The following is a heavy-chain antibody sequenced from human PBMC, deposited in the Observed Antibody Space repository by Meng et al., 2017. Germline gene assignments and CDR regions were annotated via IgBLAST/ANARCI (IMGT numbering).Heavy chain of an antibody. CDR1: GGSISSVDW. Sequence: QGQPPRAAPGLLKPSQTRSPTLGVPGGSISSVDWWSWVRQPPGKGLEWIGEIYHGGNTNYNPSLKSRVTISIDKSKNQFSLKLSSVTAADTAVCYCASWIYSCGWQWGQGTLVTVSS. CDR3: ASWIYSCGWQ. D-gene: IGHD6-19*01. V-gene: IGHV4/OR15-8*02. J-gene: IGHJ4*02. CDR2: IYHGGNT.